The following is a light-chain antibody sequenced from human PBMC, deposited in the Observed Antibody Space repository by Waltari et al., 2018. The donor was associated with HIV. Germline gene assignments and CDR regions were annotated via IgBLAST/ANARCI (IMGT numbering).Light chain of an antibody. CDR2: DNN. Sequence: SVLSHSPSLSADTGQSVTISCFGRTSNFGHNYVSWVQQLPGKAPKLLIYDNNKRPSGIPDRFSGSKSGTSATLGITGVQTADEADYYCGTWDNTLIAFWMFGGGTKLTVL. CDR1: TSNFGHNY. J-gene: IGLJ3*02. V-gene: IGLV1-51*01. CDR3: GTWDNTLIAFWM.